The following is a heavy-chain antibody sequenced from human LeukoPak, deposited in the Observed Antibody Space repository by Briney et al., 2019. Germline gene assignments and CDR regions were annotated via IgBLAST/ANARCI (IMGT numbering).Heavy chain of an antibody. D-gene: IGHD5-24*01. Sequence: ASVKVSCKAPGYSFTGYYMHWVRQAPGQGLEWMGWINPKTGGTNYALEFQGRVTMTRDTSISTACMELSRLTSDDTALYYCAGGTYGYNVIDFWGQGTLVTVSS. V-gene: IGHV1-2*02. CDR1: GYSFTGYY. CDR2: INPKTGGT. J-gene: IGHJ4*02. CDR3: AGGTYGYNVIDF.